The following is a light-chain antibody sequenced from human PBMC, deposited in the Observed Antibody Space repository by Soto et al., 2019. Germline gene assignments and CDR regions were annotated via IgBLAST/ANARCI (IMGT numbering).Light chain of an antibody. CDR2: GAS. J-gene: IGKJ5*01. V-gene: IGKV3-15*01. Sequence: EIVLTQSTATLSVSQGERATLSCRASQSINDNLALYQQKPGQAPRLLIYGASTRATGIPVRFSGSGSGTDFTLTINSLEPDDFAVYYCQQRDSWPITSGQGTRPEIK. CDR3: QQRDSWPIT. CDR1: QSINDN.